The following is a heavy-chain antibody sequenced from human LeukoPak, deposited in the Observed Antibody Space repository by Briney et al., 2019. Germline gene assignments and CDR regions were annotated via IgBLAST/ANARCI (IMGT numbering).Heavy chain of an antibody. V-gene: IGHV1-8*01. D-gene: IGHD3-22*01. CDR1: GYTFTTYD. J-gene: IGHJ4*02. CDR2: MNPNRGNT. CDR3: ARGYYDTNGYYYRLDS. Sequence: ASVKVSCKASGYTFTTYDINWVRQATGQGLEWMGWMNPNRGNTGYEQKFQGRVTMTGNTPISTAYMELSSLRSEDTAVYYCARGYYDTNGYYYRLDSWGQGTLVTVSS.